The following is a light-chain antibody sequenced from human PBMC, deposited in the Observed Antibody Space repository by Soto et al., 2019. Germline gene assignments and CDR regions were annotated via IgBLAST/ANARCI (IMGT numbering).Light chain of an antibody. J-gene: IGKJ2*01. V-gene: IGKV1-5*03. CDR2: QAS. CDR1: QSSSAW. Sequence: DIQMTQSPSTLSASVGDRVTITCRASQSSSAWLAWYQQKPGKAPKLLIYQASNLVKGVPSRFSGSGSGTEFTLTISSLQPDDFATYYCQQYNSYSYAFGQGTKLEI. CDR3: QQYNSYSYA.